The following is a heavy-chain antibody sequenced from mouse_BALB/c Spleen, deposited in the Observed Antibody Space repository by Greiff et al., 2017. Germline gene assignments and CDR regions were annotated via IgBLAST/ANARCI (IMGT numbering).Heavy chain of an antibody. CDR1: GFTFSSYA. CDR3: ARDYGYNAMDD. V-gene: IGHV5-6-5*01. D-gene: IGHD1-2*01. Sequence: EVQVVESGGGLVKPGGSLKLSCAASGFTFSSYAMSWVRQTPEKRLEWVASISSGGSTYYPDSVKGRFTISRDNARNILYLQMSSLRSEDTAMYYCARDYGYNAMDDWGQGTSVTVSS. CDR2: ISSGGST. J-gene: IGHJ4*01.